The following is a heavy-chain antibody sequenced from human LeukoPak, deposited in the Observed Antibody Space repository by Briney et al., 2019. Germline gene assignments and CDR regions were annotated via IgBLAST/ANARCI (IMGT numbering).Heavy chain of an antibody. V-gene: IGHV5-51*01. CDR3: VRSFGY. CDR1: GYNFTNYW. CDR2: IYPDDSDT. Sequence: GESLKISCKASGYNFTNYWIGWVRQMSGKGLEWMGFIYPDDSDTTYSPSFRGQVTISADRSSSTAYLLWSSLEASDTAKYYCVRSFGYWGQGTLVTVSS. J-gene: IGHJ4*02.